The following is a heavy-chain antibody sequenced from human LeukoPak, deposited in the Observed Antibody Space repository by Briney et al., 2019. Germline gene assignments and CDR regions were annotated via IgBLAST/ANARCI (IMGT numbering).Heavy chain of an antibody. Sequence: PGGSLRLSCAASGFTFSSYAMSWVRQAPGKGLEWVSAISGSGGSTYYADSVKGRFTISRDNSKNTLYLRMNSLRAEDTAVYYCAKALDVVGPSYYYYGMDVWGQGTTVTVSS. V-gene: IGHV3-23*01. J-gene: IGHJ6*02. CDR3: AKALDVVGPSYYYYGMDV. D-gene: IGHD2-21*01. CDR2: ISGSGGST. CDR1: GFTFSSYA.